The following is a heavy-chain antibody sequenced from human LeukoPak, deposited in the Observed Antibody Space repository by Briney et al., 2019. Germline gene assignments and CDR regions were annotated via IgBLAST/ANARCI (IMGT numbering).Heavy chain of an antibody. V-gene: IGHV3-23*01. Sequence: GGSLRLSCAASGFTFSSYAMSWVRQAPGKGLEWVSAISGSGGSTYYADSVKGRFTISRDNSKNTLYLQMNSLRAEDTAVYYCAKDIVVVVAATRDDYWGQGTLVTVSS. CDR1: GFTFSSYA. CDR3: AKDIVVVVAATRDDY. D-gene: IGHD2-15*01. J-gene: IGHJ4*02. CDR2: ISGSGGST.